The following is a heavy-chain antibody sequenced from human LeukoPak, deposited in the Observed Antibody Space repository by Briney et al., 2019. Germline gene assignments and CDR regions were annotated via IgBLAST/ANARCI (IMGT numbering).Heavy chain of an antibody. Sequence: ASVKVSCKASGYTFTSYAMHWVRQAPGQRLEWMGWINAGNGNTKYSQKFQGRVTITTDESTSTAYMELSSLRSEDTAVYYCGYCSSTSRIPYYYYMDVWGKGTTVTVSS. CDR2: INAGNGNT. V-gene: IGHV1-3*01. CDR1: GYTFTSYA. D-gene: IGHD2-2*01. CDR3: GYCSSTSRIPYYYYMDV. J-gene: IGHJ6*03.